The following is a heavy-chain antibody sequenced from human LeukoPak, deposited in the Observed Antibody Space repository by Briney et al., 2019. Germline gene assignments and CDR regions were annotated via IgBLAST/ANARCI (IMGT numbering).Heavy chain of an antibody. CDR3: ARDGQDIVVVPAASAFDI. D-gene: IGHD2-2*01. J-gene: IGHJ3*02. Sequence: SETLSLTFTVSGGSISSSSYYWGWIRQPPGKGLEWIGSIYYSGSTYYNPSLKSRVTISVDTSKNQFSLKLSSVTAADTAVYYRARDGQDIVVVPAASAFDIWGQGTMVTVSS. V-gene: IGHV4-39*07. CDR1: GGSISSSSYY. CDR2: IYYSGST.